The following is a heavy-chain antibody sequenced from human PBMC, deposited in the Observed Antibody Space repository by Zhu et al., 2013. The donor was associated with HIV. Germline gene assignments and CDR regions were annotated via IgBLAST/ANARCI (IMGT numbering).Heavy chain of an antibody. D-gene: IGHD3-22*01. CDR1: GFTFSSYG. J-gene: IGHJ4*02. CDR3: AKDYYDSSGYYPEFDY. CDR2: ISYDGSNK. Sequence: QVQLVESGGGVVQPGRSLRLSCAASGFTFSSYGMHWVRQAPGKGLEWVAVISYDGSNKYYADSVKGRFTISRDNSKNTLYLQMNSLRAEDTAVYYCAKDYYDSSGYYPEFDYWAREPWSPSPQ. V-gene: IGHV3-30*18.